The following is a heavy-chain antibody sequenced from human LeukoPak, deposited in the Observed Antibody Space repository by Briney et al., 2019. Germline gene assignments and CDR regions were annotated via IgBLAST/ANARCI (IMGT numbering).Heavy chain of an antibody. CDR1: GFTFSSYS. J-gene: IGHJ6*03. Sequence: GGSLGLSCAASGFTFSSYSMNWVRQAPGKGLEWVSSISSSSSYIYYADSVKGRFTISRDNAKNSLYLQMNSLRTEDTAVYYCAKAAKLPSITMLRGVRVYSYMDVWGKGTAVTISS. V-gene: IGHV3-21*01. CDR2: ISSSSSYI. CDR3: AKAAKLPSITMLRGVRVYSYMDV. D-gene: IGHD3-10*01.